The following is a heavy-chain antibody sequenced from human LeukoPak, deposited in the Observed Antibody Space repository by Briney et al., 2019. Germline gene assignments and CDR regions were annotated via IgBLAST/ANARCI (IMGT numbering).Heavy chain of an antibody. CDR3: ASSSSYYFYAMDV. D-gene: IGHD2-2*01. Sequence: GGSLRLSCAASGFTVSNNYMNWVRQAPGKGLEWVSTIYSDGNTYYADSVKGRFTISRHSSENTLYLQMNSLKPEDAAMYYRASSSSYYFYAMDVWGQGTTVTVSS. V-gene: IGHV3-53*04. J-gene: IGHJ6*02. CDR2: IYSDGNT. CDR1: GFTVSNNY.